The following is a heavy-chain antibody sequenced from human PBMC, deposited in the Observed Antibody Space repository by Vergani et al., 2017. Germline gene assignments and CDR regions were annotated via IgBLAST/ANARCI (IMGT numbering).Heavy chain of an antibody. Sequence: QVQLQQWGAGLLKPSETLSLTCAVYGGSFSGYYWSWIRQPPGKGLEWIGEINHSGSTNYNPSLKSRVTIAVDTYKKQFSLKLSSVTAAEPAVYYCARGRKLPNVRAPFSYSGQGSLVTVSS. V-gene: IGHV4-34*01. CDR3: ARGRKLPNVRAPFSY. CDR2: INHSGST. CDR1: GGSFSGYY. J-gene: IGHJ4*02. D-gene: IGHD3-10*02.